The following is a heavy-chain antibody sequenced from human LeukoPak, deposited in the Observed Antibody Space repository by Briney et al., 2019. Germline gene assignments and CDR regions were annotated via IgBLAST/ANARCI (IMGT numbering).Heavy chain of an antibody. CDR2: IYYSGST. V-gene: IGHV4-30-4*08. J-gene: IGHJ3*02. D-gene: IGHD3-9*01. CDR3: ARDPLRYFDWLLFHAFDI. Sequence: SQTLSLTCTVSGGSISSGDYYWSWIRQPPGKGLEWIGYIYYSGSTYYNPSLKSRVTISVDTSKNQFSLKLSSVTAADTAVYYCARDPLRYFDWLLFHAFDIWGQGTMVTVSS. CDR1: GGSISSGDYY.